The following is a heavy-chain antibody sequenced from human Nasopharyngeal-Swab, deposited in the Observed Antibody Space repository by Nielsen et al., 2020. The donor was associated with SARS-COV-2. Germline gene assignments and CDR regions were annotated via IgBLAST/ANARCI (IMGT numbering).Heavy chain of an antibody. CDR1: GYTFTSYG. V-gene: IGHV1-46*01. CDR3: ARDAGGFYTKDQPYFDY. D-gene: IGHD3-10*01. Sequence: ASVKVSCKASGYTFTSYGISWVRQAPGQGLEWMGIINPTGGSTTFAQKFQGRVMMTRDTSTSTLYMELRGLRSEDTAVYFCARDAGGFYTKDQPYFDYWGQGSLVTVSS. CDR2: INPTGGST. J-gene: IGHJ4*02.